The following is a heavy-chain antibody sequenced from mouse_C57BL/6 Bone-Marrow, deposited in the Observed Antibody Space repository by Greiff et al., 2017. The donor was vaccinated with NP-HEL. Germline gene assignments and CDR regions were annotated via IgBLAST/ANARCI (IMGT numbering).Heavy chain of an antibody. J-gene: IGHJ2*01. CDR3: TRPQSEDY. Sequence: VQLQQSGAELVRPGASVTLSCKASGYTFTDYDMHWVKQTPVHGLEWIGAIDPETGGTAYTHKFKGRSILTADKSSTTAYMELRSLTSEDSAVYYCTRPQSEDYWGQGTTLTVSS. CDR1: GYTFTDYD. V-gene: IGHV1-15*01. CDR2: IDPETGGT. D-gene: IGHD6-2*01.